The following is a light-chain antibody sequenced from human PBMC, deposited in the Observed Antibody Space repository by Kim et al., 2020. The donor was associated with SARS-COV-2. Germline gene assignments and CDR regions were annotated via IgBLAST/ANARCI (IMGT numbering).Light chain of an antibody. V-gene: IGLV1-36*01. J-gene: IGLJ2*01. CDR1: DSNVGHSA. CDR2: YDD. CDR3: AVWDDSLKGVV. Sequence: QAVVIQPPSVSESPGQRVTISCSGSDSNVGHSAVTWFQHLPGKAPRTVIYYDDLLPSGVSDRFSGSKSGTSASLAISGLQSEDEADYYCAVWDDSLKGVVFGGGTQLTVL.